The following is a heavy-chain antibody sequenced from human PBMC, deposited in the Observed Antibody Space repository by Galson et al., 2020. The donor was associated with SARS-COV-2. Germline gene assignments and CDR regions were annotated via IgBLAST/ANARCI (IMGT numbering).Heavy chain of an antibody. J-gene: IGHJ5*02. CDR2: FDPEDGET. D-gene: IGHD3-3*01. Sequence: ASVKVSCKVSGYTLTELSMHWVRQAPGKGLEWMGGFDPEDGETIYAQKFQGRVTMTEDTSTDTAYMELSSLRSEDTAVYYCAIVGYDFWSSPPARYNWFDPWGQGTLVTVSS. CDR1: GYTLTELS. CDR3: AIVGYDFWSSPPARYNWFDP. V-gene: IGHV1-24*01.